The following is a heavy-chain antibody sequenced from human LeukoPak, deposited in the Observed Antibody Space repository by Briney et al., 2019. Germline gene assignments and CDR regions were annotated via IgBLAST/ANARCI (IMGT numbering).Heavy chain of an antibody. J-gene: IGHJ4*02. CDR1: GFTFSSYS. D-gene: IGHD6-13*01. CDR2: ISSSSSYI. V-gene: IGHV3-21*01. CDR3: ARDSRGGTYSSSWYSDY. Sequence: PGGSLRLSCAASGFTFSSYSMNWVRQAPGKGLEWVSSISSSSSYIYYADSVKGRFTISRDNAKNSLYLQMNSLRAEDTAVYYCARDSRGGTYSSSWYSDYWGRGTLVTVSS.